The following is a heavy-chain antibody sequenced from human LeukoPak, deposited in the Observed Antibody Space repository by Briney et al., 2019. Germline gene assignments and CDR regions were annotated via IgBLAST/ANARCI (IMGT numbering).Heavy chain of an antibody. CDR2: IYTTGST. CDR3: ASSIPEKSSSWYNPLIWYNWFDP. CDR1: GSSIGTYS. J-gene: IGHJ5*02. D-gene: IGHD6-13*01. Sequence: SETLSLTCTVSGSSIGTYSWSWIRQPPGKGLEWVGYIYTTGSTHYNPSLKSRVTISVDTSKNQFSLKLSSVTAADTAVYYCASSIPEKSSSWYNPLIWYNWFDPWAREPWSPSPQ. V-gene: IGHV4-4*09.